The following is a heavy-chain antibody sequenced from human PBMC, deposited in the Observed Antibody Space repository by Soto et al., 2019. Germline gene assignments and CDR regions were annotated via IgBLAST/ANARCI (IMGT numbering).Heavy chain of an antibody. Sequence: EVQLVESGGGSVKPGEFRRLSCAASGFTFSNAWMNWVLQAPGKGLEWVVRVKTKTDGGTTDYAAHVKGRFTISRDDSKITLDLPMNSLKTEGTAVDYCTTYALLGELYWDFQYWGQGTLVPVSS. CDR2: VKTKTDGGTT. J-gene: IGHJ1*01. D-gene: IGHD3-10*01. V-gene: IGHV3-15*07. CDR1: GFTFSNAW. CDR3: TTYALLGELYWDFQY.